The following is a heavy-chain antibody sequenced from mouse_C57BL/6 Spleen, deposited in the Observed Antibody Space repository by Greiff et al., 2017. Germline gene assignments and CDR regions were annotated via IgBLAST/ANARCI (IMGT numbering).Heavy chain of an antibody. CDR1: GYAFSSSW. CDR2: IYTGDGGT. CDR3: ANVYYDYVGWYFDY. V-gene: IGHV1-82*01. J-gene: IGHJ2*01. Sequence: VQLQQSGPELVKPGASVKISCKASGYAFSSSWMNWVKQRPGKGLEWMGRIYTGDGGTNYNGKFKGKATLTSDKSYSTAHMQLRSLTSEDSAVYFSANVYYDYVGWYFDYWGQGTTRTVSS. D-gene: IGHD2-4*01.